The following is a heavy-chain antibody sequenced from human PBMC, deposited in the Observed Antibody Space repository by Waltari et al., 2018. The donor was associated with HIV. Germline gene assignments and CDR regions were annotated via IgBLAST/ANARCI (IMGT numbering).Heavy chain of an antibody. Sequence: GLEWIGSMSYSGSTYNNASLRSRLTISVDTSKNQFSLKLTSVTAADTAMYYCARSFSGYSNYFDPWGQGTLVTVSS. CDR3: ARSFSGYSNYFDP. CDR2: MSYSGST. J-gene: IGHJ5*02. D-gene: IGHD4-4*01. V-gene: IGHV4-39*01.